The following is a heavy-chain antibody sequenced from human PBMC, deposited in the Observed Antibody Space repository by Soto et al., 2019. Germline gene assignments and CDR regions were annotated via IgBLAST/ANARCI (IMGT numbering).Heavy chain of an antibody. V-gene: IGHV1-3*01. CDR3: ARDLGGWPDY. CDR2: INAGNGNT. Sequence: QVQLVQSGAEVKKPGASVKVSCKASGYTFTSYAMHWVRQAPGQRLEWMGWINAGNGNTKYSQKFQGRVTVTKDTSASTAYMELSSLRSEDTSVYYCARDLGGWPDYWGQGTLVTVSS. D-gene: IGHD2-15*01. J-gene: IGHJ4*02. CDR1: GYTFTSYA.